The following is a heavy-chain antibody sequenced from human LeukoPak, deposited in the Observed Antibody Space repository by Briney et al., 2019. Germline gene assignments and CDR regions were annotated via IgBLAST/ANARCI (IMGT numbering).Heavy chain of an antibody. D-gene: IGHD2-2*01. J-gene: IGHJ4*02. CDR2: ISGSGSST. V-gene: IGHV3-23*01. Sequence: GGSLRLSCAASGFTLSGYAMSWVRQAPGKGLEWVSVISGSGSSTYHADSVKGRFTISRDNSKNTLYLQMNSLRAEDTAVYYCARGDTPTYCSTATCYLLDYWGQGTLVTVSS. CDR1: GFTLSGYA. CDR3: ARGDTPTYCSTATCYLLDY.